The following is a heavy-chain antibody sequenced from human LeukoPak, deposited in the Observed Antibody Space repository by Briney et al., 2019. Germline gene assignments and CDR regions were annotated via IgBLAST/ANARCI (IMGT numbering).Heavy chain of an antibody. CDR3: AREGRGYSYGKYAFDI. Sequence: SETLSLTCTVSGGSISSSSYYWGWIRQPPGKGLEWIGEINHSGSSNYNPPLKSRVTISVDTSQNQFSLKLSSVTAADTAVYYCAREGRGYSYGKYAFDIWGQGTMVTVSS. CDR1: GGSISSSSYY. V-gene: IGHV4-39*07. CDR2: INHSGSS. J-gene: IGHJ3*02. D-gene: IGHD5-18*01.